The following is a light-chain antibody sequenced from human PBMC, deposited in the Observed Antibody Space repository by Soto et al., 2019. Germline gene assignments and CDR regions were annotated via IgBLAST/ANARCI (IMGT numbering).Light chain of an antibody. V-gene: IGKV3-20*01. J-gene: IGKJ2*03. CDR3: QQYGSSFVYS. CDR2: GAS. CDR1: HSISSAY. Sequence: VVLTQSPGTLSLSPGDRVTLSCRASHSISSAYIAWYQKKPGQTPSLLIYGASSRASGVPDRFGGSGSGTEFTLTISRLEPEDFAVYYCQQYGSSFVYSFGQGTKLEIK.